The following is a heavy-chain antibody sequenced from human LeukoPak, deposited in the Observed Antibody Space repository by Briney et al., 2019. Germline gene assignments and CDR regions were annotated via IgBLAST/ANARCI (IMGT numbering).Heavy chain of an antibody. J-gene: IGHJ4*02. Sequence: GGSLRLSCAASGFTFSGYAMHWVRQAPGKGLEWVAVISYDGTNKYYADSVKGRLTVSRDISKNTLYLQMNSLTAEDTAVYYCARHRGPSLYSSAYFDYWGQGTLVPVSS. V-gene: IGHV3-30-3*01. CDR2: ISYDGTNK. CDR3: ARHRGPSLYSSAYFDY. D-gene: IGHD3-22*01. CDR1: GFTFSGYA.